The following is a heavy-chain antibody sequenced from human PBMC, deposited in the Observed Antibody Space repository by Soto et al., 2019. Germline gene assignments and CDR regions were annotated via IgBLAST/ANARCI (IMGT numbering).Heavy chain of an antibody. CDR1: GYTLTELS. D-gene: IGHD3-3*01. Sequence: ASVKVSCKVSGYTLTELSMHWVRQAPGKGLEWMGGFDPEDGETIYAQKFQGRGTMTEDTSTDTAYMELSSLRSEDTAVYYCATRGRSGRPTADYWGQGTLVTVSS. J-gene: IGHJ4*02. CDR2: FDPEDGET. V-gene: IGHV1-24*01. CDR3: ATRGRSGRPTADY.